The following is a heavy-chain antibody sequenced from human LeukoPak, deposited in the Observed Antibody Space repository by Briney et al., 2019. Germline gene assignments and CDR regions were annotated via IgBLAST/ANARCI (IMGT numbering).Heavy chain of an antibody. CDR3: ASRPHSSGWGIDY. Sequence: SETLSLTCTVSGGSISSGDYYWSWIRQPPGKGLEWIGYIYYSGSTYHNPSLKSRVTISVDTSKNQFSLKLSSVTAADTAVYYCASRPHSSGWGIDYWGQGTLVTVSS. V-gene: IGHV4-30-4*08. J-gene: IGHJ4*02. CDR1: GGSISSGDYY. CDR2: IYYSGST. D-gene: IGHD6-19*01.